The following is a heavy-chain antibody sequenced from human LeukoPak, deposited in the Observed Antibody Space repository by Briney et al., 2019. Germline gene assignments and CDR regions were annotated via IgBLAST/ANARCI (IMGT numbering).Heavy chain of an antibody. D-gene: IGHD2/OR15-2a*01. J-gene: IGHJ4*02. CDR2: ISVECFST. V-gene: IGHV3-43*02. CDR3: AKDSRIRYYFDY. CDR1: GFTFDDYA. Sequence: GGSLRLSCAASGFTFDDYAMHWVRQAPGKGLEWVSLISVECFSTYYADSVKGRFTISRDNSKNSLYLQMKTLRSEDTALYYCAKDSRIRYYFDYWGQGTLVTVSS.